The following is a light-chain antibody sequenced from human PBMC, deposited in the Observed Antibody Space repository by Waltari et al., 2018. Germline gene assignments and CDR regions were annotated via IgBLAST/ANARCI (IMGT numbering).Light chain of an antibody. V-gene: IGKV2-30*02. J-gene: IGKJ2*01. CDR1: QSLVHSDGKTY. CDR3: RQTTPWPRT. CDR2: KSS. Sequence: VVMTQSPLSLSVTLEQPASISCKSSQSLVHSDGKTYCNWFHQRPGQSPRRLIYKSSNRDTGVPDRFSGSESGTEVTLTINRVAGEDVGVYYCRQTTPWPRTFGQGTKLEIK.